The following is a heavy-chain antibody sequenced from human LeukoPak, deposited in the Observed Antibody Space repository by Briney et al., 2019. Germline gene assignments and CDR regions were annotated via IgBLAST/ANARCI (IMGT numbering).Heavy chain of an antibody. CDR3: AKDLGTLISGSYFYYFDY. D-gene: IGHD3-10*01. J-gene: IGHJ4*02. CDR1: GFTFTSYG. CDR2: VRNDGTSK. V-gene: IGHV3-30*02. Sequence: PGGSLRLSCAASGFTFTSYGMHWVRQAPGKGLEWVAFVRNDGTSKHYADSVKGRFTISRDNSKNTLYLQMNSLRAEDTAVYYCAKDLGTLISGSYFYYFDYWGQGTLVTVSS.